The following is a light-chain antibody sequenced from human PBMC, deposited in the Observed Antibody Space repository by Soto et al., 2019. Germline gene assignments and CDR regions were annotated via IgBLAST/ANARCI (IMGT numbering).Light chain of an antibody. CDR3: QQYHRYPLT. CDR2: KAS. CDR1: QVIENW. V-gene: IGKV1-5*03. Sequence: DIQMTQFPSTLSASVGDRVTITCRANQVIENWLAWYQQKPGKAPKVVIYKASRLESGVPSRFSGSGSGTEFTLTISSLEPDDFGTYYCQQYHRYPLTFGGGTKVEIK. J-gene: IGKJ4*01.